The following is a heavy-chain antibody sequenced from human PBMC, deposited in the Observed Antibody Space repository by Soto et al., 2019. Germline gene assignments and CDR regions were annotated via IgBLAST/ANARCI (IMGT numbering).Heavy chain of an antibody. CDR3: ARDQPGYSYGYGLGY. J-gene: IGHJ4*02. CDR2: ISSSSSYI. V-gene: IGHV3-21*01. Sequence: EVQLVESGGGLVKPGGSLRLSCAASGFTFSSYSMNWVRQAPGKGLEWVSSISSSSSYIYYADSVKGRFTISRDNAKKSLYLKMNRLRAEDTAVYYCARDQPGYSYGYGLGYWGQGTLVTVSS. CDR1: GFTFSSYS. D-gene: IGHD5-18*01.